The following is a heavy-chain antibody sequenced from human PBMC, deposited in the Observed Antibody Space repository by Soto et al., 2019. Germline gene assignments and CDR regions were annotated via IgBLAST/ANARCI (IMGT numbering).Heavy chain of an antibody. CDR2: IYWDDDK. Sequence: QITLKESGPTLVKPTQTLTLTCTFSGFSLSTSAVGVGWIRQPPGKALEWLAFIYWDDDKRYSPSLKSSLTITKDTSXXQVVLAMXXXXPXDTATYYCAHLVVAGLTYYFDYWGQGTLVTVSS. CDR1: GFSLSTSAVG. D-gene: IGHD2-15*01. CDR3: AHLVVAGLTYYFDY. V-gene: IGHV2-5*02. J-gene: IGHJ4*02.